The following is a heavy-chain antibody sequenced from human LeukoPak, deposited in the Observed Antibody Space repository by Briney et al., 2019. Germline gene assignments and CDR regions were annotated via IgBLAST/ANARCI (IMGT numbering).Heavy chain of an antibody. V-gene: IGHV3-23*01. CDR1: GFTFSSYA. J-gene: IGHJ3*02. Sequence: PGGSLRLSRAASGFTFSSYAMSWVRQAPGKGLEWVSAISGSGGRTYYADSVKGRFTISRDNAKNSLYLQMNSLRAEDTAVYYCARERYSTIQNDGLDMWGQGTMVTVSS. CDR2: ISGSGGRT. CDR3: ARERYSTIQNDGLDM. D-gene: IGHD6-13*01.